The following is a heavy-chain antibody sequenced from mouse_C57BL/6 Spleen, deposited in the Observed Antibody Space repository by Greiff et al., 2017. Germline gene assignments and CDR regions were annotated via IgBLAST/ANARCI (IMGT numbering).Heavy chain of an antibody. CDR2: IDPENGDT. Sequence: EVQLQQSGAELVRPGASVKLSCTASGFNIKDDYMHWVQQRPDQSLEWIGWIDPENGDTEYASKFKGRVTITADTSSNTAYLQISSLTSEDTAGYYGTSITTIPYFDFWGQGTTLTVAS. J-gene: IGHJ2*01. V-gene: IGHV14-4*01. CDR1: GFNIKDDY. CDR3: TSITTIPYFDF. D-gene: IGHD1-1*01.